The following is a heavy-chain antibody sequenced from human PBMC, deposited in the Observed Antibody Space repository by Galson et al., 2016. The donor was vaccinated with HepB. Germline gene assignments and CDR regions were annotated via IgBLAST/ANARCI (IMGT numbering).Heavy chain of an antibody. CDR2: ISTYNGNT. D-gene: IGHD6-19*01. CDR1: GYKFRSYG. V-gene: IGHV1-18*03. CDR3: ARDRQWLRDSSHY. Sequence: SVKVSCKASGYKFRSYGIDWVRQAPGQGLEWLGWISTYNGNTNYARKFQDRVTLTTDTSTNTVYMELRSLTSDDMAVYYCARDRQWLRDSSHYWGQGTLVTVSS. J-gene: IGHJ4*02.